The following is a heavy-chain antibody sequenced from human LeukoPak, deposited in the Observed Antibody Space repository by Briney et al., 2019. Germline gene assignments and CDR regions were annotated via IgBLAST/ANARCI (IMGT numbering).Heavy chain of an antibody. CDR3: ARHGSGYPIHY. CDR2: IYPNDFDT. D-gene: IGHD5-12*01. Sequence: GESLKISCKGSGYSFTSNWIGWVRQMPGKGLEWMGIIYPNDFDTRYSPSLQGQVTISADRSITTAYLQWSSLKASDTAMYYCARHGSGYPIHYWGQGTLVTISS. V-gene: IGHV5-51*01. CDR1: GYSFTSNW. J-gene: IGHJ4*02.